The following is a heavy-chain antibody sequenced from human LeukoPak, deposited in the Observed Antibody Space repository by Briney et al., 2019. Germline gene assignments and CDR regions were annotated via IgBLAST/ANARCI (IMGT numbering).Heavy chain of an antibody. V-gene: IGHV3-74*01. CDR1: GFTFSSYW. J-gene: IGHJ4*02. CDR2: ISSDASIT. CDR3: ATSARTYIGSSLDY. Sequence: GGSLRLSCAASGFTFSSYWMHWVRQDPGKGLVWVSRISSDASITSYANPVKGRFTISRDNAKNTLYLQMNSLRAEDTALYYCATSARTYIGSSLDYWGQGTLVTVSS. D-gene: IGHD2-15*01.